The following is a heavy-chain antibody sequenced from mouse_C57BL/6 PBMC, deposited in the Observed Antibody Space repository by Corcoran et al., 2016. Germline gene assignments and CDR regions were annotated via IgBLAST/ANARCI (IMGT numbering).Heavy chain of an antibody. CDR1: GYTFTSYG. Sequence: QVQLQQSGAELARPGASVKLSCKASGYTFTSYGISWVKQRTGQGLEWIGEIYPRSGNTYYNEKFKGKATLTADKSSSTAYMELRSLTSEDSAVYFCARETFDGSSSYAMDYWGQGTSVTVSS. V-gene: IGHV1-81*01. D-gene: IGHD1-1*01. CDR2: IYPRSGNT. CDR3: ARETFDGSSSYAMDY. J-gene: IGHJ4*01.